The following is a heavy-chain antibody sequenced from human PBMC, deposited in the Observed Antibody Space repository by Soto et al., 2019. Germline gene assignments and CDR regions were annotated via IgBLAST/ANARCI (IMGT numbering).Heavy chain of an antibody. Sequence: SETLSLTCTVSGGSISSYYWSWIRQPPGKGLEWIGYIYYSGSTNYNPSLKSRVTISVDTAKNQFSLKLSSVTAADTAVYYCARVWGGLTLRYYYMDVWGKGTTVTVSS. V-gene: IGHV4-59*01. CDR1: GGSISSYY. CDR2: IYYSGST. J-gene: IGHJ6*03. D-gene: IGHD3-3*01. CDR3: ARVWGGLTLRYYYMDV.